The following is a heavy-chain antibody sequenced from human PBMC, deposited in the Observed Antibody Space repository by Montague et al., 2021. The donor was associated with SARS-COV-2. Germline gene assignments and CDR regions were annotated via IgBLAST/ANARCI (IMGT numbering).Heavy chain of an antibody. CDR3: AIYSSGWYGWGFDY. D-gene: IGHD6-19*01. V-gene: IGHV3-48*03. Sequence: SLRLSCAASGFTFSSYEMNWVRQAPGKGLEWVSYISSSGSTIYYADSVKGRFTISRDNAKNSLYLQMNSLRAEDTAVYCCAIYSSGWYGWGFDYWGQGTLVTVSS. CDR1: GFTFSSYE. CDR2: ISSSGSTI. J-gene: IGHJ4*02.